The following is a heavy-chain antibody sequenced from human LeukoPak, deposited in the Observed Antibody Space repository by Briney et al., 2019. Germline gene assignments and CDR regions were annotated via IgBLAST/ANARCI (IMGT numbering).Heavy chain of an antibody. Sequence: PGGSLRLSCAASGFTFSSYWMHWVRQAPGKGLEWVSAVSGGGDTTYTADSVKGRFTISRDNSKNTIYLQMNTLITEDTALYYCAGISYSGTWPVGYWGQGTLVTVTA. D-gene: IGHD6-6*01. CDR2: VSGGGDTT. CDR1: GFTFSSYW. CDR3: AGISYSGTWPVGY. V-gene: IGHV3-23*01. J-gene: IGHJ4*02.